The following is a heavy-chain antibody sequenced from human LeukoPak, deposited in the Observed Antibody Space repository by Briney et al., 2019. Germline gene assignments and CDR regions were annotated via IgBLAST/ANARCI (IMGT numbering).Heavy chain of an antibody. CDR1: GFTLSDYY. Sequence: GGSLRLSCATSGFTLSDYYMNWVRQAPGKGLEWVANIEQDGSEKYYVDSVKGRFTISRDNAKNSLYLQMNSLRAEDTAVYYCARDPYTIWGGHDYWGQGTLVTVSS. CDR2: IEQDGSEK. D-gene: IGHD3-16*01. CDR3: ARDPYTIWGGHDY. J-gene: IGHJ4*02. V-gene: IGHV3-7*01.